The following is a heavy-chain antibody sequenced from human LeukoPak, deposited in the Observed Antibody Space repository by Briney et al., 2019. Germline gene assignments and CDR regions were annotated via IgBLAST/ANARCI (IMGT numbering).Heavy chain of an antibody. CDR1: GGTISSYY. D-gene: IGHD5-18*01. Sequence: SETLTLTCTASGGTISSYYWSWIRQPAGKGLEWIGRIYTSRSTNYNPSLKSGRTILVDTSKNQFFLMLSTVTTADTAAYYCARYSYGYEIYYYYMDVWGKGSTVTVSS. J-gene: IGHJ6*03. V-gene: IGHV4-4*07. CDR3: ARYSYGYEIYYYYMDV. CDR2: IYTSRST.